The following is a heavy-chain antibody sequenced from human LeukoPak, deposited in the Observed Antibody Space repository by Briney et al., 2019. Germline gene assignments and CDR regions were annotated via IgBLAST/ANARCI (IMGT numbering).Heavy chain of an antibody. J-gene: IGHJ3*02. V-gene: IGHV3-7*02. CDR3: ARILPHISGYYFGAFDI. D-gene: IGHD3-22*01. CDR2: IRQDGSEK. CDR1: GFTFSKSW. Sequence: GGSLRLSCAASGFTFSKSWMTWVRQAPGKGLEWVANIRQDGSEKYYVDSVKGRFTISRDNAKNSLYLQMNSLRDEDTAVYYCARILPHISGYYFGAFDIWGQGTMVTVSS.